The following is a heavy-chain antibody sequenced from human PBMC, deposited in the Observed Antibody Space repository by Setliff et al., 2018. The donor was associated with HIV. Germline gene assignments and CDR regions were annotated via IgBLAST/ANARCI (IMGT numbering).Heavy chain of an antibody. D-gene: IGHD2-21*01. CDR2: IQGNGDT. CDR3: ARGPATLRHNWFDP. J-gene: IGHJ5*02. V-gene: IGHV4-61*02. CDR1: YGSVNTYSYY. Sequence: SETLSLTCTVSYGSVNTYSYYWTWIRQSAGKGLEWIGRIQGNGDTTYNPSLKSRVTISRDTAKNEFSVKLTSVTAADTAVYFCARGPATLRHNWFDPWGQGTPVTVSS.